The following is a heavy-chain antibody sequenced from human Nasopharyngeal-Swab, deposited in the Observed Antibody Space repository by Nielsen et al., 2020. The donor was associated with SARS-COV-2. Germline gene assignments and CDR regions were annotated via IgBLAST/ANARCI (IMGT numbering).Heavy chain of an antibody. Sequence: RQAPGKGLEWIGNISYSGGTYYKPSLKRRVTISVDTSKNQFSQKLSSVTAADTAVYYCAMGSAGYLDYWGQGTLVTVSS. J-gene: IGHJ4*02. CDR3: AMGSAGYLDY. D-gene: IGHD6-13*01. V-gene: IGHV4-39*01. CDR2: ISYSGGT.